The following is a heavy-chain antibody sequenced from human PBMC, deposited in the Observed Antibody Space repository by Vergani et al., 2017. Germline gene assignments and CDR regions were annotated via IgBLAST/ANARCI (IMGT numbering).Heavy chain of an antibody. CDR1: GFTFSGSA. Sequence: EVQLVESGGGLVQPGGSLKLSCAASGFTFSGSAMHWVRQASGKGLEWVGRIRSKANSSATAYAASVKGRFTISRDDSKNTAYLQMDSLKTEDTAVYYCNRRYDFWSGYLTHFDCWGQGTLVTVSS. V-gene: IGHV3-73*02. J-gene: IGHJ4*02. CDR3: NRRYDFWSGYLTHFDC. CDR2: IRSKANSSAT. D-gene: IGHD3-3*01.